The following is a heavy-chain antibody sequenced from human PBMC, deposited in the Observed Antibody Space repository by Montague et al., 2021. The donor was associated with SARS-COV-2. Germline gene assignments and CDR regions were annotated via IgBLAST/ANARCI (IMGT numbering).Heavy chain of an antibody. CDR3: AHKVKWELYYFDY. V-gene: IGHV2-5*02. Sequence: VKPTQTLTLTCTVSGFSLSTSGEGVGWIRQPPGKALEWLALIFGDDDKRYSPSLKNRVTITKDTSKNQVVLRMTNMDPLDTATYYCAHKVKWELYYFDYWGQGTLVTVSS. J-gene: IGHJ4*02. CDR1: GFSLSTSGEG. CDR2: IFGDDDK. D-gene: IGHD4-23*01.